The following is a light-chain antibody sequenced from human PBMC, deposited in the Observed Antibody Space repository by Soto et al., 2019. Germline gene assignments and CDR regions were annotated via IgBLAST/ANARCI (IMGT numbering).Light chain of an antibody. CDR1: QSVDRTY. Sequence: EIVLTQSPGTLSLSPGESATLSCRASQSVDRTYLSWLQQKPGQAPRLLVFGASTRATGTPDRFSGSGSGTHFTLTVSSLEPEDFAVHYCHQYATSPFTFGQGAKLEI. CDR2: GAS. J-gene: IGKJ2*01. V-gene: IGKV3-20*01. CDR3: HQYATSPFT.